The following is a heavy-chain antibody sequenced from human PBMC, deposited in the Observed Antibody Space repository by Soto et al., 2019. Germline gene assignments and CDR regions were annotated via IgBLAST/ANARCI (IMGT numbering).Heavy chain of an antibody. J-gene: IGHJ4*02. CDR1: GFTFRTYA. CDR3: AKYSTTAASRYFDL. Sequence: GGSLRLSCVASGFTFRTYAVAWIRQAPGKGLEWVSVIGAGGDGIQYADPVEGRFTISRDNPQSSLYLQMNSLRAEDTAVYYCAKYSTTAASRYFDLWGQGTLVTVSS. CDR2: IGAGGDGI. V-gene: IGHV3-23*01. D-gene: IGHD1-1*01.